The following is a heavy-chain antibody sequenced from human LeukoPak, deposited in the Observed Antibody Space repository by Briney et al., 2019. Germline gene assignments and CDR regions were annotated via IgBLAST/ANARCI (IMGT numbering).Heavy chain of an antibody. CDR1: GGSISSSNW. Sequence: SETLSLTCAVSGGSISSSNWWSWVRQPPGKGLEWIGEIYHSGSTNYNPSLKSRVTISVDKSKNQFSLKLSSVTAADTAVYYCARDGASYDSSGYYNYWGQGTLVTVSS. D-gene: IGHD3-22*01. CDR2: IYHSGST. J-gene: IGHJ4*02. V-gene: IGHV4-4*02. CDR3: ARDGASYDSSGYYNY.